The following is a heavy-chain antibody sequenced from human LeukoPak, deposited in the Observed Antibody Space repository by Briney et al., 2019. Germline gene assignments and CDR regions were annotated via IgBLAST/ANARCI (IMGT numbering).Heavy chain of an antibody. CDR2: ITSSSSTI. D-gene: IGHD3-16*02. J-gene: IGHJ4*02. CDR3: ARERIIWGTYRYFDY. V-gene: IGHV3-48*01. CDR1: GFTFDAYA. Sequence: GGSLRLSCAASGFTFDAYAMNWVRQAPGKGLEWLSYITSSSSTISYADSVKRRFTISRDNAKNSLYLQMNSLRAEDTAVYYCARERIIWGTYRYFDYWGQGNLVTVSS.